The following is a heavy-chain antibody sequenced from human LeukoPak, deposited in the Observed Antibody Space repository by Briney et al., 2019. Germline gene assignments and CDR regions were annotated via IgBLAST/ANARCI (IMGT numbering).Heavy chain of an antibody. CDR1: GGSISSYY. J-gene: IGHJ4*02. Sequence: SETLSLTCTVSGGSISSYYWSWIRQPPGKGLEWIGYIYYSGSTNYNPSLKSRVTISVDTSKNQFSLKLSSVTAADTAVYYCARGLLVTIFGVVIRYYFDYWGQGTLVTVSS. D-gene: IGHD3-3*01. V-gene: IGHV4-59*12. CDR3: ARGLLVTIFGVVIRYYFDY. CDR2: IYYSGST.